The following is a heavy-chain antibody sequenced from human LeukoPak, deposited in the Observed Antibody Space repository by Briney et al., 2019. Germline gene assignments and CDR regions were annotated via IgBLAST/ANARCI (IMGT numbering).Heavy chain of an antibody. CDR2: ISAYNGNT. CDR1: GYTFTDYY. J-gene: IGHJ6*02. Sequence: ASVKVSCKASGYTFTDYYMHWVRQAPGQGLEWMEWISAYNGNTNYAQKFQGRVTMTTDTSTSTAYMELRSLRSDDTAVYYCARDVTDIVVVPAAIGSQIGYYYYGMDVWGQGTTVTVSS. V-gene: IGHV1-18*04. CDR3: ARDVTDIVVVPAAIGSQIGYYYYGMDV. D-gene: IGHD2-2*02.